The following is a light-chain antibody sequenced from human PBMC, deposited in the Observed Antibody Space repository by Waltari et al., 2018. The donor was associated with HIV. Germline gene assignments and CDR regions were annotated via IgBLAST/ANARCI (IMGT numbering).Light chain of an antibody. Sequence: SSNLTQDASVSVALGQTVRITCQGDSLRSYYASWYQQKPGQAPVVVFFGRNNRPSWIPDRFSGASSGNTASLTITGAQAEDEADYYCHSRDSSCYHVVFGGGTKVTVL. V-gene: IGLV3-19*01. CDR2: GRN. CDR3: HSRDSSCYHVV. J-gene: IGLJ2*01. CDR1: SLRSYY.